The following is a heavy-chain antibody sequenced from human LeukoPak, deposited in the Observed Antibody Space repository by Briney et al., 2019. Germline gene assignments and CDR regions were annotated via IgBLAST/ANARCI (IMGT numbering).Heavy chain of an antibody. CDR2: VFYSGST. CDR1: GGSLTGYF. J-gene: IGHJ4*02. CDR3: ARHGAITYAYFDY. V-gene: IGHV4-59*08. Sequence: SETLSLTCTVSGGSLTGYFWSWIRQPPGKELEWIGDVFYSGSTRYNPSLKRRVTTSVDTSKNQFSLRLTSVTAADTAVYYCARHGAITYAYFDYWSQGTLVTVSS. D-gene: IGHD2-2*01.